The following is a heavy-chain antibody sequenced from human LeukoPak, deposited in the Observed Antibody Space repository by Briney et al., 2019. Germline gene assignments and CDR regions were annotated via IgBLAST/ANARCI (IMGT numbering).Heavy chain of an antibody. D-gene: IGHD3-10*01. J-gene: IGHJ4*02. CDR2: ISYDGSNK. CDR3: AKDLLEPELWFGESSFDY. Sequence: GGSLRLSCAASGFTFSSYGMHWVRQAPGKGLEWVAVISYDGSNKYYADSVKGRFTISRDNSKNTLYLQMNSLRAEDTAVYYCAKDLLEPELWFGESSFDYWGQGTLVTVSS. V-gene: IGHV3-30*18. CDR1: GFTFSSYG.